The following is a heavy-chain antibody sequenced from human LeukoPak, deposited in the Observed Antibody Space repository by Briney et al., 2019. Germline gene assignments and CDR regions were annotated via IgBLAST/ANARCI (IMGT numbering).Heavy chain of an antibody. V-gene: IGHV3-23*01. J-gene: IGHJ4*02. D-gene: IGHD1-14*01. CDR3: ARAPNGK. CDR1: GFTFTNYG. CDR2: ISGSGRST. Sequence: GGSLRLSCAASGFTFTNYGMIWVRQAPGRGLEWVSAISGSGRSTYNADSVKGRFTISRDNAKNSLYLQMNSLRAEDTAVYYCARAPNGKWGQGTLVTVSS.